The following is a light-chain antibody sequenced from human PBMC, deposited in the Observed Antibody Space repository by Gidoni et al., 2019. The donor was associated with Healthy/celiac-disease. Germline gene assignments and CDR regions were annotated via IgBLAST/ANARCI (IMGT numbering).Light chain of an antibody. V-gene: IGKV1-39*01. CDR3: QQSYSTPYT. J-gene: IGKJ2*01. Sequence: QMTQSPSSLSASVGDRVTITCRASQSISSYLNWYQQKPGKAPKLLIYAASSLQSGVPSRFSGSGSGTDFTLTISSLQPEDFATYYCQQSYSTPYTFGQGTKLEIK. CDR2: AAS. CDR1: QSISSY.